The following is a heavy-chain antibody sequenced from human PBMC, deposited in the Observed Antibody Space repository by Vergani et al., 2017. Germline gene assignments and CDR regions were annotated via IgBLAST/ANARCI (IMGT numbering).Heavy chain of an antibody. V-gene: IGHV4-38-2*01. CDR1: GDSISSGSY. CDR3: ARHELWGDSQTGIDF. Sequence: QVQLQESCPGLVKPSETLSITCAVSGDSISSGSYWAWIRQPPGKGLEWIGSIFHSGTTHYNPSIESLVTISVDTSRNQFSLMLSSVTAADTAVYYCARHELWGDSQTGIDFWGLGTLVIVSS. CDR2: IFHSGTT. D-gene: IGHD2-21*02. J-gene: IGHJ4*02.